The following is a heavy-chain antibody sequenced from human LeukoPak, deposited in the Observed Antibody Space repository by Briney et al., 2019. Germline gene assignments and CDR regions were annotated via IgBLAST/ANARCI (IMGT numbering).Heavy chain of an antibody. D-gene: IGHD6-19*01. Sequence: GRSLRLSCAASGFTFNSFAMHWVRQAPGKGLDWVAFISYDGNNKYYADSVRGRFTVSRDNSKNTLYLQMNSLRVEDTAVYYCARDLIALAAPSYWGQGTLVTVSS. J-gene: IGHJ4*02. CDR2: ISYDGNNK. CDR3: ARDLIALAAPSY. V-gene: IGHV3-30-3*01. CDR1: GFTFNSFA.